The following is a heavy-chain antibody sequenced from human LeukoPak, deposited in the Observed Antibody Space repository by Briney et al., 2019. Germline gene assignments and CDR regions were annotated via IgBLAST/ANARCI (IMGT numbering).Heavy chain of an antibody. V-gene: IGHV4-39*07. CDR3: ARLRQQLVLN. CDR2: INHSGST. CDR1: GGSISSSSYY. J-gene: IGHJ4*02. Sequence: SETLSLTCTVSGGSISSSSYYWSWIRQPPGKGLEWIGEINHSGSTNYNPSLKSRVTISVDTSKNQFSLKLSSVTAADTAVYYCARLRQQLVLNWGQGTLVTVSS. D-gene: IGHD6-13*01.